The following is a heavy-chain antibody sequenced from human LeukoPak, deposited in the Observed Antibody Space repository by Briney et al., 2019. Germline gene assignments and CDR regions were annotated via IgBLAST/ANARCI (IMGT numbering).Heavy chain of an antibody. CDR3: ARGPDRNSFDY. V-gene: IGHV4-31*03. CDR1: GASISIGFYY. CDR2: SDYSGST. J-gene: IGHJ4*02. Sequence: SQTLSLTCTVSGASISIGFYYWSWMRQHPGKGLEWIGYSDYSGSTYYNPSLKSRVTMSVDTSKNQCSLMLSSVTAADTAVYYCARGPDRNSFDYWGQGTLVTVSS.